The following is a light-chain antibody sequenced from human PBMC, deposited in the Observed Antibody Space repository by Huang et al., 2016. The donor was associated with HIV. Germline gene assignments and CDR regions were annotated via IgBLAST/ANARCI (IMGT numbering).Light chain of an antibody. J-gene: IGKJ4*02. V-gene: IGKV1-39*01. CDR3: QQSYSALGLT. Sequence: DIQMTQSPSSLSASVGDRVTIACRASQRIGTYLNWYQQRPGKAPRLLIHVAYSLQSGVPSRVSGSGSGTDFTLTISSLQPEDFATYYCQQSYSALGLTFGGGTKVEIK. CDR2: VAY. CDR1: QRIGTY.